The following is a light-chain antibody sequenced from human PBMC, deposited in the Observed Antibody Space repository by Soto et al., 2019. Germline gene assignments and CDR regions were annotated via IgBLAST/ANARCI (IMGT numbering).Light chain of an antibody. V-gene: IGKV1-39*01. CDR3: QQSYSTPFT. J-gene: IGKJ3*01. CDR2: AAS. CDR1: QSISSY. Sequence: DIQMTQSPSTLSASVVDRATITCRASQSISSYLNWYQQKPGKAPKLLIYAASSLQSGVPSRFSGSGSGTDFTLTISSPQPEDFATYYCQQSYSTPFTFGPGTKVDTK.